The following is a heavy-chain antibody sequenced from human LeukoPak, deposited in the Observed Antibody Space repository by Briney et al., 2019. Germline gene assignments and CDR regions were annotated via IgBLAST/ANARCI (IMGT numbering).Heavy chain of an antibody. Sequence: SETLSLTCTVSGGSISSYYWSWIRQPPGKGLEWIGFIYTSGSTNYSPSLRSRVTISVDTSKNQFSLKLSSVTAADTAVYYCARVTSTGYSETFDSWGQGTLVTVSS. CDR2: IYTSGST. D-gene: IGHD3-22*01. CDR1: GGSISSYY. V-gene: IGHV4-4*09. CDR3: ARVTSTGYSETFDS. J-gene: IGHJ4*02.